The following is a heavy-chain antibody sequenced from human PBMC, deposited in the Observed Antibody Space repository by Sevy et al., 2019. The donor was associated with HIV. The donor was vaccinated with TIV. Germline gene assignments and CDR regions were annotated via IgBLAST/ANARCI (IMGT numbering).Heavy chain of an antibody. CDR1: GFTFSSQA. CDR2: ISASGDHT. Sequence: GGSLRLSCAASGFTFSSQAMSWVRQSPGKGQKWVSIISASGDHTYYADSVKGRFTISRDNSKNTLYLQMNGLRAEDTAVYYCAIEGTHRRRDYVGRGTLVTVSS. CDR3: AIEGTHRRRDY. V-gene: IGHV3-23*01. J-gene: IGHJ4*02.